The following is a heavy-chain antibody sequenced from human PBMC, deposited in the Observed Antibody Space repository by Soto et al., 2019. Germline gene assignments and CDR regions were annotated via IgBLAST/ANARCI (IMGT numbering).Heavy chain of an antibody. J-gene: IGHJ5*02. CDR1: GGSVNGDY. D-gene: IGHD3-16*01. CDR2: INHTGGT. Sequence: SETLSLTCAVYGGSVNGDYWNWIRQPPGKGLEWIGEINHTGGTHYNPTLESRVTMSVDTSKNQFSLKLSSVTPTDTAVYYCSRRSSRSLGSLFDPCVRGILVTVSS. CDR3: SRRSSRSLGSLFDP. V-gene: IGHV4-34*01.